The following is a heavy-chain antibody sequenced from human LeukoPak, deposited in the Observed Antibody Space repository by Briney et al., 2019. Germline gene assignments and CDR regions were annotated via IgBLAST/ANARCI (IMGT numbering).Heavy chain of an antibody. V-gene: IGHV4-34*01. J-gene: IGHJ4*03. CDR3: ARETEKQWQY. Sequence: PSEALSLTCAISGGSFSDYYWSWIRQPPGKGLEWIGEINHSGSTNYTPSLKTRVTISVDTSKNQFSLRLNSVTAADTALYYCARETEKQWQYWGQGTVVTVSS. D-gene: IGHD6-19*01. CDR1: GGSFSDYY. CDR2: INHSGST.